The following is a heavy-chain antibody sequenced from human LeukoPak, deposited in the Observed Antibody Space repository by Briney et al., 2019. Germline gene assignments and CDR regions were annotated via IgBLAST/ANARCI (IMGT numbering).Heavy chain of an antibody. CDR3: ARTYYYDSSGYYCCGFDY. CDR2: INPSGGST. Sequence: GASVKVSCKASGYTFTSYYMHWVRQAPGQGLEWMGIINPSGGSTSYAQKFQGRVTMTRDMSTSTVYMELSSLRSEDTAVYYCARTYYYDSSGYYCCGFDYRGQGTLVTVSS. D-gene: IGHD3-22*01. V-gene: IGHV1-46*01. J-gene: IGHJ4*02. CDR1: GYTFTSYY.